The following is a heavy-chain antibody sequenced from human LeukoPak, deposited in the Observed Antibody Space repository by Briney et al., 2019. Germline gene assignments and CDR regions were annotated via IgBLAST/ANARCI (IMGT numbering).Heavy chain of an antibody. CDR1: GYSFTSYW. V-gene: IGHV5-51*01. D-gene: IGHD3-3*01. CDR2: IYPGDSDT. J-gene: IGHJ5*02. CDR3: ARITIFGVVIDWFDP. Sequence: GESLKISCQGSGYSFTSYWIGWVRQMPGKGLEWMGIIYPGDSDTRYSPSFQGQVTISADKSISTAYLQWSSLKASDTAMYYCARITIFGVVIDWFDPWGQGTLVTVSS.